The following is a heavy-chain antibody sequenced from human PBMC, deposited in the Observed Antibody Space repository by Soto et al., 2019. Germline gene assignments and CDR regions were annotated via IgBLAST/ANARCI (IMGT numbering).Heavy chain of an antibody. CDR3: AREGGGNSGIGY. Sequence: EVQLVESGGGLVKPGGSLRLSCAASGFTFSSYSMNWVRQAPGKGLEWVSFISSGSIYIYYADSVKGRFTISRDNAQNSLDLQMNSLRAEDRDVYYCAREGGGNSGIGYWGQGALVTVSS. D-gene: IGHD2-21*02. J-gene: IGHJ4*02. CDR1: GFTFSSYS. V-gene: IGHV3-21*01. CDR2: ISSGSIYI.